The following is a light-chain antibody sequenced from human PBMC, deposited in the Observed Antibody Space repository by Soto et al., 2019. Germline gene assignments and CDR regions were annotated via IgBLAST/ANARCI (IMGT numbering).Light chain of an antibody. CDR1: QSLSSN. J-gene: IGKJ5*01. CDR3: QQDGSSPLIS. V-gene: IGKV3-20*01. CDR2: GAS. Sequence: EIVRTKSPATLSVSPGERATLSCRASQSLSSNFAWYQQKPGQAPRLLIFGASKRATGIPVRFSGSGSGRDFTLTISGLEPEDFAVYYCQQDGSSPLISFGQGGRPEVK.